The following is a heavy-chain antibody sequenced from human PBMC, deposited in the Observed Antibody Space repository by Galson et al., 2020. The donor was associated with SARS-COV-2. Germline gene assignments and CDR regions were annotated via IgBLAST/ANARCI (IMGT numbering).Heavy chain of an antibody. J-gene: IGHJ6*02. CDR2: IYYSGST. CDR1: GGSISSYY. CDR3: ARGGPTVVTYYYYYGMDV. D-gene: IGHD2-21*02. V-gene: IGHV4-59*01. Sequence: SETLSLTCTVSGGSISSYYWNWIRQPPGQGMDWIGYIYYSGSTNYNPSLKSRVTISVDTSKNQFSLKLSSVTAADTGVYYCARGGPTVVTYYYYYGMDVWGQGTTVTVSS.